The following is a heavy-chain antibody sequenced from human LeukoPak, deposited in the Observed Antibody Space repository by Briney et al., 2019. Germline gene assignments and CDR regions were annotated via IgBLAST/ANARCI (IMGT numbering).Heavy chain of an antibody. D-gene: IGHD6-13*01. V-gene: IGHV3-23*01. J-gene: IGHJ4*02. CDR3: AKDRAQQLVLDF. Sequence: GGSLRLSCAASGFAFSSYAMSWVRQAPGKGLEWVSAIIGSGSSTYYADSVKGRFTISRDNSKNTLFLQMNSLRAEDTAVYYCAKDRAQQLVLDFWGQGTLVTVSS. CDR2: IIGSGSST. CDR1: GFAFSSYA.